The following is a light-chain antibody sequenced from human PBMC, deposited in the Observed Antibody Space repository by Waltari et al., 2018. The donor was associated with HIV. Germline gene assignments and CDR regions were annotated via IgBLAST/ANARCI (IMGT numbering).Light chain of an antibody. Sequence: QSALTQPASVSGSPGQSITVSCTGDVETSYLIPRFQLHPGRAPKLIIHDVTTRPSGVSSRFSASKSGNTASLTISGLEAEDESLYYCCTFSGRSSTWVFGGGTQVTVL. CDR3: CTFSGRSSTWV. CDR1: DVETSYL. J-gene: IGLJ3*02. V-gene: IGLV2-23*02. CDR2: DVT.